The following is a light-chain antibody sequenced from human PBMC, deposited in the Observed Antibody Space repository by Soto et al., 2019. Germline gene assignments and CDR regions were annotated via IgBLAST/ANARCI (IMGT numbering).Light chain of an antibody. J-gene: IGLJ2*01. Sequence: QSVLTQPPSVSGAPGQRVTISCTGTSSNIGAGYDVQWYQQLPGTAPKLLIHSNSNRPSGVPDRFSGSKSGTSASLAITGLQAEDEADYHCQSYDSSLSGSVFGGGTQLTVL. CDR2: SNS. CDR3: QSYDSSLSGSV. V-gene: IGLV1-40*01. CDR1: SSNIGAGYD.